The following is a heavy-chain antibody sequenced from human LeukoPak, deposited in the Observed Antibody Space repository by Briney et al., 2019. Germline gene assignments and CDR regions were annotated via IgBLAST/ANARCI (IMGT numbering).Heavy chain of an antibody. CDR3: ARGVSSAIDW. D-gene: IGHD3-22*01. CDR1: DFSFSTYW. Sequence: GGSLRLSCAASDFSFSTYWMNWVRQAPGKGLEWVANINGDGRDTYYAGSVRGRFTISRDNADNSLYLQMNSLRGDDTAVYYCARGVSSAIDWWGQGTLVTVSS. CDR2: INGDGRDT. J-gene: IGHJ4*02. V-gene: IGHV3-7*01.